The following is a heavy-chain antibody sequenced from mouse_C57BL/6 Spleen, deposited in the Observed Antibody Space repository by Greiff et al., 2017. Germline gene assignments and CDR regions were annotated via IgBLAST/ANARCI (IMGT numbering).Heavy chain of an antibody. D-gene: IGHD2-5*01. V-gene: IGHV1-18*01. CDR1: GYTFTDYN. J-gene: IGHJ3*01. CDR3: ARGYYSNSAWFAY. Sequence: EVMLVESGPELVKPGASVKIPCKASGYTFTDYNMDWVQQSHGKSLEWIGDINPNNGGTIYNQKFKGKATLTVDKSSSTAYMELRSLTSEDTAVYYCARGYYSNSAWFAYWGQGTLVTVSA. CDR2: INPNNGGT.